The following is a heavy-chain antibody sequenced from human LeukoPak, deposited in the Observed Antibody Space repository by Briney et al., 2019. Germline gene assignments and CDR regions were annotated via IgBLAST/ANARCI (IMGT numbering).Heavy chain of an antibody. V-gene: IGHV3-30-3*01. J-gene: IGHJ1*01. Sequence: GGSLRLSCAASGFTFSSYAMHWVRQAPGKGLEWVAVISYDGSNKYYADSVKGRFTISRDNSKNTLYLQMNSLRAEDTAVYYCAKEGAKYSSSWGKYFQHWGQGTLVTVSS. CDR1: GFTFSSYA. CDR3: AKEGAKYSSSWGKYFQH. D-gene: IGHD6-13*01. CDR2: ISYDGSNK.